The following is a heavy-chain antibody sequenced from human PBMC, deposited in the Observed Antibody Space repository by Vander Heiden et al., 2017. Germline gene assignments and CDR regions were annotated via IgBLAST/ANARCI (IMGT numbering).Heavy chain of an antibody. Sequence: QVQLVESGGGVVQPGRSLRLSCAASGFTFSSYGMHWVRQAPGKGLEWVAVISYDGSNKYYADSVKGRFTISRDNSKNTLYLQMNSLRAEETAVYYCAKEPINYYDSSGYLQVVDYWGQGTLVTVYS. V-gene: IGHV3-30*18. J-gene: IGHJ4*02. D-gene: IGHD3-22*01. CDR1: GFTFSSYG. CDR3: AKEPINYYDSSGYLQVVDY. CDR2: ISYDGSNK.